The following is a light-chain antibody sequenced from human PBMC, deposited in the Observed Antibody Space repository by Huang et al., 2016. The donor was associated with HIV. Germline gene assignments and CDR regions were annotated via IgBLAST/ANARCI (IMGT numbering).Light chain of an antibody. CDR3: QQYNNWPLT. V-gene: IGKV3-15*01. J-gene: IGKJ4*01. Sequence: EVVLTQSPATLAASPGESATLSCRASQSVSPNVAWYRPKPGQAPRVLIYGASTRAAGIPARVRGSGSGTEFTLTISSLQSEDFAVYYCQQYNNWPLTFGGGTTVAI. CDR1: QSVSPN. CDR2: GAS.